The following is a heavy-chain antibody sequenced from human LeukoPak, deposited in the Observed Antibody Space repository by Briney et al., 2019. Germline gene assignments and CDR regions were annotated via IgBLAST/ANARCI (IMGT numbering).Heavy chain of an antibody. CDR3: ATYRQVLLPFES. V-gene: IGHV3-23*01. J-gene: IGHJ4*02. CDR2: IFPSGGEI. CDR1: GFAFSTFA. Sequence: GGSLRLSCAASGFAFSTFAMIWVRQPPGKGLEWVSSIFPSGGEIHYADSVRGRFTISRDNSKSILSLQMNSLRAEDTAIYYCATYRQVLLPFESWGQGTLVTVSS. D-gene: IGHD5-18*01.